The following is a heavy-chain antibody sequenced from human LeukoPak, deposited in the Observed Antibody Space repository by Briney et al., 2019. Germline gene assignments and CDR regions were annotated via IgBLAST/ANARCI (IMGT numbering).Heavy chain of an antibody. J-gene: IGHJ6*02. V-gene: IGHV3-30-3*01. CDR2: ISYDGSNK. D-gene: IGHD5-18*01. CDR3: AIVDTAMSPKDV. CDR1: RFTFSSYA. Sequence: PGGSLRLSCAASRFTFSSYAMHWVRQAPGKGLEWVAVISYDGSNKYYADSVKGRFTISRDNSKNTLYLQMNSLRAEDTAVYYCAIVDTAMSPKDVWGQGTTVTVSS.